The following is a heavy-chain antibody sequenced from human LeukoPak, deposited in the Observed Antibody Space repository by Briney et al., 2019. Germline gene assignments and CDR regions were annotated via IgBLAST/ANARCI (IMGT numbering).Heavy chain of an antibody. V-gene: IGHV4-61*08. CDR1: GGSISSGGYY. CDR2: IYHSGRT. D-gene: IGHD4-11*01. J-gene: IGHJ4*02. Sequence: SQTLSLTCTVSGGSISSGGYYWTWIRQSPGKGLEGIGYIYHSGRTNHNPSLKSRVTISIDTSKNQFSLKLSSVTAADTAVYYCARDRTVTTNWGQGTLVTVSS. CDR3: ARDRTVTTN.